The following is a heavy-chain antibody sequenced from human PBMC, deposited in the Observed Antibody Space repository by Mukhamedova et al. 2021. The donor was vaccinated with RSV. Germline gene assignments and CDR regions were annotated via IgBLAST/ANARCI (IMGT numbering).Heavy chain of an antibody. J-gene: IGHJ4*02. CDR3: ARRGTSDWYYY. Sequence: GKGLEWIASIYYDGSTNYNSSLKSRVTISVDTSKNQFSLKLSSVNVADTAVYYCARRGTSDWYYYWGRGTLVTVSS. D-gene: IGHD2-21*02. CDR2: IYYDGST. V-gene: IGHV4-39*01.